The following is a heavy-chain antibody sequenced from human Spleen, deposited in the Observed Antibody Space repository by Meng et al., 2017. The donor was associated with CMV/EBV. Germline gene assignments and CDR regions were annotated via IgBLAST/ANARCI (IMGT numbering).Heavy chain of an antibody. CDR2: IRYDGSNK. V-gene: IGHV3-30*02. CDR3: ASPYDSSGYSGHAFDI. J-gene: IGHJ3*02. CDR1: GFTFSSYG. D-gene: IGHD3-22*01. Sequence: GESLKISCAASGFTFSSYGMHWVRQAPGKGLEWVAFIRYDGSNKYYADSVKGRFTISRDNSKNTLYLQMNSLRAEDTAVYYCASPYDSSGYSGHAFDIWGQGTMVTVSS.